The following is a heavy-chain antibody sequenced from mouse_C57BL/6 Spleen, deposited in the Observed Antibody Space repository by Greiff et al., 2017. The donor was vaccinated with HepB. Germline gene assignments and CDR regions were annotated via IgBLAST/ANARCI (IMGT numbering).Heavy chain of an antibody. D-gene: IGHD2-4*01. CDR3: TRRYDYDDGPFDY. Sequence: EVQRVESGEGLVKPGGSLKLSCAASGFTFSSYAMSWVRQTPEKRLEWVAYISSGGDYIYYADTVKGRFIISRDNARNTLYLQMSSLKSEDTSMYYCTRRYDYDDGPFDYWGQGTTLTVSS. V-gene: IGHV5-9-1*02. CDR1: GFTFSSYA. CDR2: ISSGGDYI. J-gene: IGHJ2*01.